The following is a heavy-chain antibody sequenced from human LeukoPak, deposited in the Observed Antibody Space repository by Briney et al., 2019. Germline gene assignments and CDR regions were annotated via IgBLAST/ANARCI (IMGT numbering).Heavy chain of an antibody. CDR1: GFTFSNYY. J-gene: IGHJ4*02. D-gene: IGHD3-10*01. CDR3: ARSLISRGSGSYSSDY. V-gene: IGHV3-11*04. CDR2: ISTSGSTI. Sequence: GGSLRLSCAASGFTFSNYYMSWIRQAPGKGLEWVSHISTSGSTIYYADSVKGRFTISRDNAKNSLYLQMNSLRAEDTAVYYCARSLISRGSGSYSSDYWGQGTLVTVSS.